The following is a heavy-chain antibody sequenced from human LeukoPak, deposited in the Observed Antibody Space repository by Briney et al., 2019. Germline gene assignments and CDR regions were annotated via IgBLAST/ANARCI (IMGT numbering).Heavy chain of an antibody. J-gene: IGHJ4*02. CDR2: ISYDGSNK. V-gene: IGHV3-30*03. Sequence: PGGSLRLSCAASGFTFSSYGMHWVRQAPGKGLEWVAVISYDGSNKYYADSVKGRFTISRDNSKNTLYLQMNSLRAEDTAVYYCAREDSGSYYGYWGQGTLVTVSS. CDR1: GFTFSSYG. CDR3: AREDSGSYYGY. D-gene: IGHD1-26*01.